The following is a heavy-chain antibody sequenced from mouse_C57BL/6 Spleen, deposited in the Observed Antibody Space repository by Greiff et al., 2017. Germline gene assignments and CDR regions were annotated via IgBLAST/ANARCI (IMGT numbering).Heavy chain of an antibody. J-gene: IGHJ4*01. CDR2: IHPNSGST. CDR1: GYTFTSYW. CDR3: ARDSDGYPYAMDY. Sequence: QVQLQQPGAELVKPGASVKLSCKASGYTFTSYWMHWVKQRPGQGLEWIGMIHPNSGSTNYNEKFKSKATLTVDKSSSTAYMQLSSLTSEDSAVYYCARDSDGYPYAMDYWGQGTSVTVSS. D-gene: IGHD2-3*01. V-gene: IGHV1-64*01.